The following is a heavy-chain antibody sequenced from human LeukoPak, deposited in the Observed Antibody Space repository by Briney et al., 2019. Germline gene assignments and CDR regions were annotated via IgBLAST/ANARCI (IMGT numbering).Heavy chain of an antibody. J-gene: IGHJ6*03. V-gene: IGHV1-24*01. D-gene: IGHD7-27*01. Sequence: GASVKVSCKVSGYTLTELSMHWVRQAPGKGLEWMGGFDPEDGETIYAQKFQGRVTMTEDTSTDTAYMELSSLSSEDTAVYYCATGATNWGKTNYYYYMDVWGKGTTVTVSS. CDR1: GYTLTELS. CDR2: FDPEDGET. CDR3: ATGATNWGKTNYYYYMDV.